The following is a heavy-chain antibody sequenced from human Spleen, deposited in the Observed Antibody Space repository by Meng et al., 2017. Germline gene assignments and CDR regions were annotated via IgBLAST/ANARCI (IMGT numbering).Heavy chain of an antibody. Sequence: GESLKISCAASGLSVSSKYMTWVRQAPGKGLEWVAGLYTGGNTYYADSVRGRFTISRHNSKNTLYLQMNSLRGEDTALYYCAKQHITMIVVVIRLDYFDYWGQGTLVTVSS. CDR2: LYTGGNT. CDR3: AKQHITMIVVVIRLDYFDY. J-gene: IGHJ4*02. D-gene: IGHD3-22*01. V-gene: IGHV3-53*04. CDR1: GLSVSSKY.